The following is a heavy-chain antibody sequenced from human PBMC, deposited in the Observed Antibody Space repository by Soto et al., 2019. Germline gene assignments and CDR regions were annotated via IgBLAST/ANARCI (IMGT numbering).Heavy chain of an antibody. V-gene: IGHV3-74*01. CDR1: GFTFSSYW. CDR3: AKAVLLVSFVP. D-gene: IGHD3-10*01. CDR2: INSDGSST. Sequence: EVQLVESGGGLVQPGGSLRLSCAASGFTFSSYWMHWVRQAPGKGLVWVSRINSDGSSTSYADSVKGRFTISRNNAKTTQSPQMTSPRAKGTAVYYCAKAVLLVSFVPCLQGTLVTVPS. J-gene: IGHJ5*02.